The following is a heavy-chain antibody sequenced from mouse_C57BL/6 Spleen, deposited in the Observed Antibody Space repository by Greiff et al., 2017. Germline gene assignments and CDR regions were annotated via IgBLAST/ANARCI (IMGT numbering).Heavy chain of an antibody. CDR1: GYSITSGYY. CDR3: ARDTGTLFDD. V-gene: IGHV3-6*01. Sequence: ESGPGLVKPSQSLSLTCSVTGYSITSGYYWNWIRQFPGNKLEWMGYISYDGSNNYNPSLKNRISITRYTSKNQFFLKLNSVTTEDTATYYCARDTGTLFDDWGQGTTLTVSS. D-gene: IGHD3-3*01. CDR2: ISYDGSN. J-gene: IGHJ2*01.